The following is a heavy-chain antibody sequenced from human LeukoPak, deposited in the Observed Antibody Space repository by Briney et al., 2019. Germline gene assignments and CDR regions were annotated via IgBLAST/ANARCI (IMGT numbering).Heavy chain of an antibody. J-gene: IGHJ6*03. Sequence: SETLSLTCAVYGGSFSGYYWSWIRQPPGKGLEWIGEINHSGSTNYNPALKSRVTISVDTSKYQFSLKLSSVTAADTAVYYCARGGSSSNYYYYYMDVWGKGTTVTVSS. CDR1: GGSFSGYY. D-gene: IGHD6-6*01. CDR2: INHSGST. CDR3: ARGGSSSNYYYYYMDV. V-gene: IGHV4-34*01.